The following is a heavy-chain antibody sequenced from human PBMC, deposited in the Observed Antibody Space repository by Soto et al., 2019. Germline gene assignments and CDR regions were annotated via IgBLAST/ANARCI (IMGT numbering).Heavy chain of an antibody. V-gene: IGHV1-2*04. D-gene: IGHD5-12*01. Sequence: GQGLEWMGWINPNSGGTNYAQKFQGWVTMTRDTSISTAYMELSRLRSDDTAVYYCARDSGYTTEQAFDYWAREPWSPSPQ. CDR2: INPNSGGT. J-gene: IGHJ4*02. CDR3: ARDSGYTTEQAFDY.